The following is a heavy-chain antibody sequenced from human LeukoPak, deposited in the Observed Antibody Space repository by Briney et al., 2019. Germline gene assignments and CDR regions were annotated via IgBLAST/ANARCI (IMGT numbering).Heavy chain of an antibody. CDR3: ARETAAAGSFIAINDY. J-gene: IGHJ4*02. V-gene: IGHV4-34*01. D-gene: IGHD6-13*01. CDR2: INDSEST. Sequence: SETLSLTCAVYGGSFSGYYWSWVRQPPGKGLEWIGEINDSESTNYNPSLKSRVTISVDTSKNQFSLKLSSVTAADTAIYYCARETAAAGSFIAINDYWGQGTLVTVSS. CDR1: GGSFSGYY.